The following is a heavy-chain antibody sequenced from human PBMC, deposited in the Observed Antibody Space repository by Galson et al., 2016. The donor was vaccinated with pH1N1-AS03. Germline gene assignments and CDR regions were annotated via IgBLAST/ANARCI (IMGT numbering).Heavy chain of an antibody. V-gene: IGHV3-30*02. CDR2: IRDDGSDR. CDR3: EGSDF. CDR1: GFTFSNYG. J-gene: IGHJ5*01. Sequence: SLRLSCAASGFTFSNYGIHWVRQAPGKGLEWVAFIRDDGSDRHYAKSVKGRFTISRDNSKATLYLQMSRLRADDTAVYYCEGSDFWGHGTLVTVSS.